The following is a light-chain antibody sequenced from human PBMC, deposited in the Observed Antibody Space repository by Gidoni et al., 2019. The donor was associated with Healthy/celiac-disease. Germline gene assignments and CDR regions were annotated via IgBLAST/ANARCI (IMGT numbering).Light chain of an antibody. Sequence: EIVLTQSPGTLSLSPGERATLSCRASQSVSSSYLAWYQQKPGQAPRRLIYVASSRATGIPDRFSGSGSGTDFTLTISRLEPEDFAVYYCQQYGSSPLTFXXXTKVEIK. CDR2: VAS. CDR1: QSVSSSY. CDR3: QQYGSSPLT. V-gene: IGKV3-20*01. J-gene: IGKJ1*01.